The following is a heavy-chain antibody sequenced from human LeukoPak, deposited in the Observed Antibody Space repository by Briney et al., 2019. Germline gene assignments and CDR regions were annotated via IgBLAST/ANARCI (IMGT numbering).Heavy chain of an antibody. CDR3: ARVGYCTNGVCYDAFDI. CDR1: GYTFPSYG. J-gene: IGHJ3*02. V-gene: IGHV1-18*01. Sequence: ASVTVSYKASGYTFPSYGISWVRQAPGQGLEGMGWISAYNGNTNYAQQLQGRVTMTTDTSTSTAYMELRSVRSDDTAVYYCARVGYCTNGVCYDAFDIWGQGTMVTVSS. D-gene: IGHD2-8*01. CDR2: ISAYNGNT.